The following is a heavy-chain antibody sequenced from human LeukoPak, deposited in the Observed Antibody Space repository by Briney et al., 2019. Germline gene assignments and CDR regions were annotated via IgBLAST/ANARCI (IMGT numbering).Heavy chain of an antibody. CDR3: ARSIAGYYYYYGMDV. CDR2: IFYSGST. CDR1: GGSISSYY. V-gene: IGHV4-59*08. D-gene: IGHD6-6*01. Sequence: SETLSLTCAVSGGSISSYYWTWIRQPPGKGLEWIGYIFYSGSTNYNPSLKSRVTISVDTSKNQFSPKVSSVTAADTAVYYCARSIAGYYYYYGMDVWGQGTTVTVSS. J-gene: IGHJ6*02.